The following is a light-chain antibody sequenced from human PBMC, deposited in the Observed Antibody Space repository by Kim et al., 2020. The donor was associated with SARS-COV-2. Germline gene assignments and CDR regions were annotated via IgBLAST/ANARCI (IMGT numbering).Light chain of an antibody. V-gene: IGKV3-11*01. CDR3: QQHSNWPPV. Sequence: LSPGERATVSCRASQSVSSYLAWYQQKAGQAPRLLIYDASKRATGIPTRFSGSGSGTDFTLTISSLEPEDFAVYYCQQHSNWPPVFGGGTKVDIK. CDR1: QSVSSY. J-gene: IGKJ4*01. CDR2: DAS.